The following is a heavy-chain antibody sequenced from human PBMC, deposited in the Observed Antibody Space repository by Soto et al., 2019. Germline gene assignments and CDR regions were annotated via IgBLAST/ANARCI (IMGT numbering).Heavy chain of an antibody. CDR2: IIPILGIA. D-gene: IGHD3-9*01. Sequence: SVKVSCKASGGTFSSYTISWVRQAPGQGLEWMGRIIPILGIANYAQKFQGRVTITADKSTSTAYMELSSLRSEDTAVYYCARDGMNVTGYYEPVHYWGQGTLVTVSS. CDR3: ARDGMNVTGYYEPVHY. V-gene: IGHV1-69*04. J-gene: IGHJ4*02. CDR1: GGTFSSYT.